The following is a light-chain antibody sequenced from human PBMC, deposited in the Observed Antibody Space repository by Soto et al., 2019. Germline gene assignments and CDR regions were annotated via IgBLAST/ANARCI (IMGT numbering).Light chain of an antibody. CDR1: SSNIGNNS. J-gene: IGLJ1*01. Sequence: QSVLTQPPSVSEAPRQRVTISCSGSSSNIGNNSVNWYQQLPGKAPKLLIYYDDLLPSGVSDRFSGSKSGTSASLAISGLQSEDEAYYYWAAWDDSLNGYVFGTGTKVXVL. CDR3: AAWDDSLNGYV. V-gene: IGLV1-36*01. CDR2: YDD.